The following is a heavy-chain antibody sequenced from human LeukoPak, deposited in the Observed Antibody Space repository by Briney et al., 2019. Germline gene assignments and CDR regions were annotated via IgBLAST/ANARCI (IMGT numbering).Heavy chain of an antibody. CDR3: VPFRYYDMDV. CDR1: GLTFSSYA. Sequence: GGSLRLSSSASGLTFSSYALHWVRQTPGKGLEYVSAISNNGGSTYYADSVKGRFTISRDNSKNTLYLQMSSLRPEDTAVYYCVPFRYYDMDVWGQGTTVTVSS. CDR2: ISNNGGST. J-gene: IGHJ6*02. V-gene: IGHV3-64D*06.